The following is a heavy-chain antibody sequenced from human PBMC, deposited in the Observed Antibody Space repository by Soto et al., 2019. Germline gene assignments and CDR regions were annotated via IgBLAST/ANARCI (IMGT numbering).Heavy chain of an antibody. D-gene: IGHD2-2*01. CDR2: IISIFGTA. J-gene: IGHJ6*02. V-gene: IGHV1-69*12. CDR1: GGTFSSYA. Sequence: QVQLVQSGAEVKKPGSSVKVSCKASGGTFSSYAISWVRQAPGQGLEWMGGIISIFGTANYAQKFQGRVTITADESTSTAYMERSSLRSEDTAVYYCARHVPAAGYYYGMDGWGQGTRVTVSS. CDR3: ARHVPAAGYYYGMDG.